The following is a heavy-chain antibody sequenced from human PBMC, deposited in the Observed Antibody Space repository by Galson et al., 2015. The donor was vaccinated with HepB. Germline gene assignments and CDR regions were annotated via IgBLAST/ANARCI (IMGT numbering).Heavy chain of an antibody. CDR1: GFPFSTYT. V-gene: IGHV3-23*01. J-gene: IGHJ6*02. D-gene: IGHD6-6*01. CDR2: ISGSGGTT. CDR3: AKDRNSTSPGTYGMDV. Sequence: SLRLSCAASGFPFSTYTMSWVRQAPGKGLEWVSAISGSGGTTYYADSVRGRFTISRDNTKRTLYLQMNRLRDEDTALYYCAKDRNSTSPGTYGMDVWGRGTTVTVFS.